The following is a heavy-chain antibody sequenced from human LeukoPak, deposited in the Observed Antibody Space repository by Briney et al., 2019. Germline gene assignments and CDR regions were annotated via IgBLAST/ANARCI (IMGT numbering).Heavy chain of an antibody. CDR2: INPTDGGT. CDR3: ARGYNPANYYYNGVDV. CDR1: GYSLTSYY. V-gene: IGHV1-46*01. D-gene: IGHD1-1*01. J-gene: IGHJ6*02. Sequence: ASVKVSCKASGYSLTSYYMHWVRQAPGQGLEWMGIINPTDGGTTYAQKFQGRVTMTRDTSTSTVYMELSSLRSEDTAVYYCARGYNPANYYYNGVDVWGQGTTVTVSS.